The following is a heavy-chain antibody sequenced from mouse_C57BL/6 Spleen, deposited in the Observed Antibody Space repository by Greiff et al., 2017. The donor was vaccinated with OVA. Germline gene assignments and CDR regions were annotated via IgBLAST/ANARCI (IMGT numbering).Heavy chain of an antibody. V-gene: IGHV1-26*01. CDR3: LYYDYDFWFAY. D-gene: IGHD2-4*01. CDR2: INPNNGGT. J-gene: IGHJ3*01. Sequence: EVQLQQSGPELVKPGASVKISCKASGYTFTDYYMNWVKQSHGQSLEWIGDINPNNGGTSYNQKFKGKATLTVDKSSSTAYMELRSLTSEDSAVYDGLYYDYDFWFAYWGQGTLVTVSA. CDR1: GYTFTDYY.